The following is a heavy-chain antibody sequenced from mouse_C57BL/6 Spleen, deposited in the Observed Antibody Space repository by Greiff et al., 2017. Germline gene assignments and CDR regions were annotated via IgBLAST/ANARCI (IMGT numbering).Heavy chain of an antibody. V-gene: IGHV5-4*01. CDR2: ISDGGSYT. D-gene: IGHD2-5*01. CDR1: GFTFSSYA. CDR3: ARDRYSNYREGYYFDY. Sequence: EVQVVESGGGLVKPGGSLKLSCAASGFTFSSYAMSWVRQTQEKRLEWVATISDGGSYTYYPDNVKGRFTISRDNAKNNLYLQMSHLKSEDTAMYYCARDRYSNYREGYYFDYWGQGTTLTVSS. J-gene: IGHJ2*01.